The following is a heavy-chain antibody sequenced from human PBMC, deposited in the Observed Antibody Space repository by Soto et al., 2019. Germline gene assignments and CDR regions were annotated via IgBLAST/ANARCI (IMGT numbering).Heavy chain of an antibody. CDR3: AREPQYSSGWKPMDV. CDR1: GYTFTSYA. V-gene: IGHV1-3*01. D-gene: IGHD6-19*01. CDR2: INAGNGNT. J-gene: IGHJ6*04. Sequence: ASLKVCCKASGYTFTSYAMHWVRQAPGQRLDWMGWINAGNGNTKYSQKFQGRVTITRDTSASTAYMELSSLRSEDTAVYYCAREPQYSSGWKPMDVWGKGTTVTVSS.